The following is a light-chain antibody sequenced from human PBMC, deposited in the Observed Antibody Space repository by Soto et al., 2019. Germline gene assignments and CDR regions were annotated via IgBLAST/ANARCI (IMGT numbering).Light chain of an antibody. Sequence: EIVLTQSPATLSLSPGERATLSCRASQSVNGNYVAWYQHKPGQGPRLLFYGATHRATGIPDRISGSGSGTDFTLTISRLEPEDFAVYYCQQYGNSPQTFGQRTKVEIK. J-gene: IGKJ1*01. CDR1: QSVNGNY. CDR2: GAT. CDR3: QQYGNSPQT. V-gene: IGKV3-20*01.